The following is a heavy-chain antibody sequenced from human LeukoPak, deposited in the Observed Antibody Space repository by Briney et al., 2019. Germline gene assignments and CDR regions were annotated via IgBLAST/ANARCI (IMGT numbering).Heavy chain of an antibody. D-gene: IGHD6-13*01. J-gene: IGHJ4*02. CDR2: INTNTGNP. CDR3: ARGGPAPGTVYPFDY. V-gene: IGHV7-4-1*02. Sequence: ASVKVSCTAPGYTFTTYGKNWVRQAPGHRLEWMGWINTNTGNPTFAQGFTGRFVLSLDTSVSTAYLQISSLKAEDTAVYYCARGGPAPGTVYPFDYWGQGTLVTVSS. CDR1: GYTFTTYG.